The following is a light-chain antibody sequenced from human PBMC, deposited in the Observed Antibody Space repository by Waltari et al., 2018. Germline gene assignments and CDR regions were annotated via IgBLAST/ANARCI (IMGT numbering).Light chain of an antibody. V-gene: IGKV4-1*01. CDR2: WAS. CDR1: QSVLYSPNNKNY. Sequence: DIVMTQSPDSLAVSLGERATINCKSSQSVLYSPNNKNYLAWFHQKPGPPPKLLIYWASTRESGVPDRFSGSGSVTDFTLTISSLQAEDVAIYYCQQYATTPRTFGQGTKLEIK. J-gene: IGKJ2*02. CDR3: QQYATTPRT.